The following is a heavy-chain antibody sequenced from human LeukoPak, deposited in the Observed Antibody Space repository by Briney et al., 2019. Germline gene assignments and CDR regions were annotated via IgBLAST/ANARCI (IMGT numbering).Heavy chain of an antibody. CDR1: GYSFANHA. V-gene: IGHV1-3*01. CDR2: IYPDNGNT. Sequence: ASVTVSWKTSGYSFANHAIYWVRQAPGQSLEWMGWIYPDNGNTKYSQKFKGRVTITTDTSANTAYMIMSSLRSEDTAVYYCAREPARATVALPDFWGQGTLVTVSS. J-gene: IGHJ4*02. D-gene: IGHD6-19*01. CDR3: AREPARATVALPDF.